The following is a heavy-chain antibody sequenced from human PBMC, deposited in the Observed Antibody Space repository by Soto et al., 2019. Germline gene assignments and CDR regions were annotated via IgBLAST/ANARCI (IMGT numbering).Heavy chain of an antibody. CDR2: IYHTGST. CDR1: GGSISSMDW. CDR3: ATRRDGGPV. V-gene: IGHV4-4*02. D-gene: IGHD4-17*01. Sequence: SETLSLTCAVSGGSISSMDWWTWVRQPPGKGLQWIGEIYHTGSTSYNPSLQSRVTISIDESRTSFSLNLDSVTATDTAVYYCATRRDGGPVWGHGTLVTVSS. J-gene: IGHJ4*01.